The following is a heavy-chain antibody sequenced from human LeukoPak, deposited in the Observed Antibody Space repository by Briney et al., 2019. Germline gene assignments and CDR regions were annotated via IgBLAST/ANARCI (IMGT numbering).Heavy chain of an antibody. V-gene: IGHV4-4*07. Sequence: PSETLSLTCTVSGGSISSYYWSWIRQPAGKGLEWIGRIYTSGSTNYNPSLKSRVTMSVDTSKNQLSLKLSSVTAADTAVYYCARDIGGYSYGYLFDYWGQGTLVTVSS. D-gene: IGHD5-18*01. CDR3: ARDIGGYSYGYLFDY. J-gene: IGHJ4*02. CDR1: GGSISSYY. CDR2: IYTSGST.